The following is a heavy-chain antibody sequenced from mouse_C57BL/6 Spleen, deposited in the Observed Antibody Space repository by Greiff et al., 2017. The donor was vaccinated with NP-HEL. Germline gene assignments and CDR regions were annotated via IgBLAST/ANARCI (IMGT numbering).Heavy chain of an antibody. Sequence: EVMLVESGGGLVKPGGSLKLSCAASGFTFSSYAMSWVRQTPEKRLEWVATISDGGSYTYYTDNVKGRFTISRDNAKNNLYLQMSHLNSEDTAMYYCARDPYSRDYFDYWGQGTTLTVSS. V-gene: IGHV5-4*01. J-gene: IGHJ2*01. CDR1: GFTFSSYA. D-gene: IGHD1-1*01. CDR3: ARDPYSRDYFDY. CDR2: ISDGGSYT.